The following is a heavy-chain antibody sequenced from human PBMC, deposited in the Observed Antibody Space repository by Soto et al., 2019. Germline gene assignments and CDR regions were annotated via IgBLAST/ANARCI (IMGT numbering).Heavy chain of an antibody. CDR1: GGSISSYY. Sequence: SSETLSLTCTVSGGSISSYYWSWIRQPPGKGLEWIGYIYYSGSTNYNPSLKSRVTISVDTSKNQFSLKLSSVTAADTAVYYCARQVCSGGSCYPDYWGQGTLVTVSS. CDR2: IYYSGST. J-gene: IGHJ4*02. D-gene: IGHD2-15*01. V-gene: IGHV4-59*01. CDR3: ARQVCSGGSCYPDY.